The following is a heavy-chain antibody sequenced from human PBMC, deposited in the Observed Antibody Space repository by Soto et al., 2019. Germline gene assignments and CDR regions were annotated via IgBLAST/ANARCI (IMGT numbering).Heavy chain of an antibody. J-gene: IGHJ4*02. V-gene: IGHV3-30*18. Sequence: VGSLRLSCAASGFTFSSYGMHWVRQAPGKGLEWVAVISYDGSNKYYADSVKGRFTISRDNSKNTLYLQMNSLRAEDTAVYYCAKDPRSGSYFDYWGQGTLVTVSS. CDR1: GFTFSSYG. D-gene: IGHD6-19*01. CDR3: AKDPRSGSYFDY. CDR2: ISYDGSNK.